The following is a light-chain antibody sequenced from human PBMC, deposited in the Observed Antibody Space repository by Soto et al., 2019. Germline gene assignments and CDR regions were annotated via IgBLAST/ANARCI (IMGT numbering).Light chain of an antibody. CDR2: EVS. CDR3: ISYTSSSTWV. V-gene: IGLV2-14*01. J-gene: IGLJ3*02. CDR1: ISDVGGYNY. Sequence: QSALTQPASVSGSPGQSITISCTGTISDVGGYNYVSWYQQHPGKAPKLMIYEVSNRPSGVSDRFSGSRSGNTASLTISGLQAEDESDYYCISYTSSSTWVFGGGTKVIVL.